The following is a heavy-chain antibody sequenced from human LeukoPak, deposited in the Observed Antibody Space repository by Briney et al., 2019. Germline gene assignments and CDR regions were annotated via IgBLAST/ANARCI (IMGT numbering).Heavy chain of an antibody. CDR1: GGSISSYY. CDR2: IYYSGST. J-gene: IGHJ4*02. D-gene: IGHD4-11*01. V-gene: IGHV4-59*01. Sequence: SETLSLTCTVSGGSISSYYWSWIRQPPGKGLEWIGYIYYSGSTNYNPSLKSRVTISVDTSKNQFSLKLSSVTAADTAVYYCATAMTTVTLLPFDYWGQGTLVTVSS. CDR3: ATAMTTVTLLPFDY.